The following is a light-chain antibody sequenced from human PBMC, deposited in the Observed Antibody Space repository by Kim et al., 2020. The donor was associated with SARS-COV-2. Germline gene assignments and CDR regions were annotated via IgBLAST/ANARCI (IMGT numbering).Light chain of an antibody. CDR2: QDS. CDR1: KLGDKY. V-gene: IGLV3-1*01. CDR3: QAWDSSTVV. J-gene: IGLJ2*01. Sequence: SYELTQPPSVSVSPGQTASITCSGDKLGDKYACWYQQKPGQSPVLVIYQDSKRPSGIPERFSGSNSGNTATLTISGTQAMDEADYYCQAWDSSTVVFGGGNQRTVL.